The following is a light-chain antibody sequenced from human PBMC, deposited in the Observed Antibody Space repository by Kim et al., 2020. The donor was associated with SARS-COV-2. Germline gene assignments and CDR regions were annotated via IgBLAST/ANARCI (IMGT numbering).Light chain of an antibody. Sequence: SASRGDRVAITCRASQSGSSYLAWYQQKPGKAPKLLIYDASSLESGVPPRFSGSGSGTELTLTISSLQPDDFATYYCQQYISYPYTFGQGTKLEI. CDR3: QQYISYPYT. J-gene: IGKJ2*01. CDR1: QSGSSY. CDR2: DAS. V-gene: IGKV1-5*01.